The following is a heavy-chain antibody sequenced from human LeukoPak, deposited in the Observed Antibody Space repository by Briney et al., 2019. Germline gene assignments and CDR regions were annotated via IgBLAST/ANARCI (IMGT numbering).Heavy chain of an antibody. CDR3: ARVGRRTAAGTPFDY. J-gene: IGHJ4*02. CDR1: GYTFTSYD. Sequence: ASVKASCKASGYTFTSYDINWVRQATGQGLEWMGWMNPNSGGTNYAQKFQGRVTMTRDTSISTAYMELSRLKSDDTAVYYCARVGRRTAAGTPFDYWGQGTLVTVSS. V-gene: IGHV1-2*02. CDR2: MNPNSGGT. D-gene: IGHD6-13*01.